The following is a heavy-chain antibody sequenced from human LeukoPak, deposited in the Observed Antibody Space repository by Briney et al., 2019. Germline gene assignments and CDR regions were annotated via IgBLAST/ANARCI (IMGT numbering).Heavy chain of an antibody. CDR3: ARDLGYTATYYYYGMDV. J-gene: IGHJ6*02. CDR1: GCTFTSYG. V-gene: IGHV1-18*01. Sequence: ASVKVSCKASGCTFTSYGISWVRQAPGQGLEWMGWISAYNGNTNYAQKLQGRVTMTTDTSTSTAYMELRSLRSDDTVVYYCARDLGYTATYYYYGMDVWGQGTTVTVSS. D-gene: IGHD3-16*01. CDR2: ISAYNGNT.